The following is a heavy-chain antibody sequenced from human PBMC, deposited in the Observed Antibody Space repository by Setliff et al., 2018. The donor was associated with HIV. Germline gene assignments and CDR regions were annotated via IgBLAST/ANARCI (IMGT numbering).Heavy chain of an antibody. J-gene: IGHJ4*02. Sequence: LRLSCAASGFTFSDYYMSWIRQAPGKGLEWLSYLTSGTATMYYADSVKGRFTISRDNVKNSLYLQMNSLRAEDTAVYFCARGVGSNYFDYWGQGTLVTVSS. V-gene: IGHV3-11*04. CDR1: GFTFSDYY. CDR3: ARGVGSNYFDY. CDR2: LTSGTATM. D-gene: IGHD1-26*01.